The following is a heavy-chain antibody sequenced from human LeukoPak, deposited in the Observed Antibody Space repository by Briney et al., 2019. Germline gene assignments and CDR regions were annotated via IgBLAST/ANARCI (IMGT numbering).Heavy chain of an antibody. CDR1: GFTFSSYS. CDR3: ARSSDVATIDY. V-gene: IGHV3-48*04. J-gene: IGHJ4*02. D-gene: IGHD5-12*01. Sequence: GGSLRLSCAASGFTFSSYSMNWVRQAPGKGLEWVSYISSSSSTIYYADSVKGRFTISRDNAKNSLYLQMNSLRAEDTAVYYCARSSDVATIDYWGQGTLVTVSS. CDR2: ISSSSSTI.